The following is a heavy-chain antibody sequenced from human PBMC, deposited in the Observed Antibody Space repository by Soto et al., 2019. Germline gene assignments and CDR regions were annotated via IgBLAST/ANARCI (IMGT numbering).Heavy chain of an antibody. CDR2: IYYSGST. V-gene: IGHV4-59*01. CDR1: GCSISSYY. Sequence: PSETLSLTCTVSGCSISSYYWSWIRQPPGKGLEWIGYIYYSGSTNYNPSLKSRVTISVDTSKNQFSLKLSSVTAADTAVYYCARAGDCSSTSCYNYYYYMDVWGKGTTVTVSS. J-gene: IGHJ6*03. CDR3: ARAGDCSSTSCYNYYYYMDV. D-gene: IGHD2-2*01.